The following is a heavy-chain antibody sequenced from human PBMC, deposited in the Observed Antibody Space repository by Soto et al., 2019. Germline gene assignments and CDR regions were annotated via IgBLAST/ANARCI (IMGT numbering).Heavy chain of an antibody. CDR3: ASLSTVSPGRGAFDI. D-gene: IGHD4-17*01. Sequence: EVQLVESGGGLVKPGGSLRLSCAASGFTFSSYSMNWVRQAPGKGLEWVSSISSSSSYIYYADSVKGRFTISRDNAKNSLYLQMNSVRAEDTAVYYCASLSTVSPGRGAFDIWGQGTMVTVS. CDR2: ISSSSSYI. V-gene: IGHV3-21*01. J-gene: IGHJ3*02. CDR1: GFTFSSYS.